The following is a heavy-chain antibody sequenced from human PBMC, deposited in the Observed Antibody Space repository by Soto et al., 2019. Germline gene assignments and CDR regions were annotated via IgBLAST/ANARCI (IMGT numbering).Heavy chain of an antibody. CDR1: GGTFSSYA. D-gene: IGHD2-15*01. J-gene: IGHJ6*02. CDR2: IIPIFGTA. Sequence: SVKVSCKASGGTFSSYAISWVRQAPGQGLEWMGGIIPIFGTANYAQKFQGRVTITADESTSPAYLELSSLRSDDTAIYYCARDQQKYTPSFYHYYAMDLWGQGTTVTVSS. V-gene: IGHV1-69*13. CDR3: ARDQQKYTPSFYHYYAMDL.